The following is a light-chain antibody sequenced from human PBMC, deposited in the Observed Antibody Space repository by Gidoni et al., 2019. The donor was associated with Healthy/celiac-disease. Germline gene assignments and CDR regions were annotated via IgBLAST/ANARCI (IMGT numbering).Light chain of an antibody. Sequence: EIVMTHSPDPLSVSQGERATRSCRASQGVSSNLAWYQQKPGQAPRLLIYGASTRATGIPARFSGSGSGTEFTLTISSLQSEDFAVYYCQQYNNWPRTFGQGTKVEIK. V-gene: IGKV3-15*01. CDR2: GAS. CDR1: QGVSSN. CDR3: QQYNNWPRT. J-gene: IGKJ1*01.